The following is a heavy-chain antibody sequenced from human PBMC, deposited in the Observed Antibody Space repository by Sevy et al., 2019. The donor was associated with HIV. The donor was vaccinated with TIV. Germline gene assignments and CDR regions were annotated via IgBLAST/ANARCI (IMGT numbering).Heavy chain of an antibody. V-gene: IGHV3-7*01. CDR1: GFTFSSYW. J-gene: IGHJ4*02. Sequence: GGSLRLSCAASGFTFSSYWMSWVRQAPGKGLEWVANIKQDGSEKYYVDSVKGRFTISRDNAKNSLYLQMNSLRAEDTAVYYCAKLYGGVSYYFDYWGQGTLVTVSS. CDR3: AKLYGGVSYYFDY. CDR2: IKQDGSEK. D-gene: IGHD2-8*02.